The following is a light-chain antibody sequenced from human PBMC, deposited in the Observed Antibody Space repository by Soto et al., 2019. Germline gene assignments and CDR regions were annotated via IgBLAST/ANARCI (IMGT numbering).Light chain of an antibody. V-gene: IGKV1-5*03. Sequence: DIQMTQSPSTLSGSVGDRVTITCRASQTISSWLAWYQQKPGKAPKLLIYKASTLKSGVPSRFSGSGSGTEFTLTISSLQPDDFATYYCQQYISYPLTFGGGTKV. CDR2: KAS. CDR3: QQYISYPLT. J-gene: IGKJ4*01. CDR1: QTISSW.